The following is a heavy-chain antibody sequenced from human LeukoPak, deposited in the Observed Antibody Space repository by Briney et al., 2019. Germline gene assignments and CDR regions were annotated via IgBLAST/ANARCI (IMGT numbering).Heavy chain of an antibody. CDR3: VRRYYEYNVYDRHFDF. CDR2: ISEDGNIT. V-gene: IGHV3-74*03. J-gene: IGHJ4*02. CDR1: GFTFNRDW. D-gene: IGHD5/OR15-5a*01. Sequence: GRSLRLSCAAAGFTFNRDWMHCVRQAPGNGLVWVSRISEDGNITTYADSVQGQFTISRDNAKSTVFLQINSLRVEDTAVYFCVRRYYEYNVYDRHFDFWGQGILVTVSS.